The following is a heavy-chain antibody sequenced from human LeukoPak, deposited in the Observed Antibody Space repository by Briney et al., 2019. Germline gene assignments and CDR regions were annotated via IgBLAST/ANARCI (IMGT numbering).Heavy chain of an antibody. CDR1: GFTFSSYI. V-gene: IGHV3-21*01. Sequence: GGSLRLSCAASGFTFSSYIMNWVRQAPGKGLEWVSSISSSSSYIYYADSVKGRFTISRDNAKNSLYLQMNSLRAEDTAVYYCARGGGNYYDSSGYYYYFDYWGQGTLVAVSS. CDR2: ISSSSSYI. J-gene: IGHJ4*02. D-gene: IGHD3-22*01. CDR3: ARGGGNYYDSSGYYYYFDY.